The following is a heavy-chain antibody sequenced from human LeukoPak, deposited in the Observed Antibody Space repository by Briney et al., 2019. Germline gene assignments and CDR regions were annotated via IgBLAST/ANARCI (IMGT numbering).Heavy chain of an antibody. J-gene: IGHJ3*02. D-gene: IGHD3-22*01. Sequence: GGSLRLSCAASGFTFSSYAMHWVRQAPGKGLEWVAVISYDGSNKYYADSVKGRFTISRDNSKNTLYLQMNSLRVEDTAVYYCARDLRITMIVVLSYDAFDIWGQGTMVTVSS. CDR3: ARDLRITMIVVLSYDAFDI. V-gene: IGHV3-30-3*01. CDR2: ISYDGSNK. CDR1: GFTFSSYA.